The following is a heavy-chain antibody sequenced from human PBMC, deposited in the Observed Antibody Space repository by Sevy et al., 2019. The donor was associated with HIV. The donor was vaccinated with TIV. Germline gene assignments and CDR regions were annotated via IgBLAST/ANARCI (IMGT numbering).Heavy chain of an antibody. CDR3: ARDISAGSNSETSSPPFFFYYIDS. V-gene: IGHV3-9*01. Sequence: SLKISCAASGFSLDDYAMHWVRQSSGKGLEWVAGISCNSGSIGYADSVKGRFTISRDNARNTLYLQMNNMRSEDTALYYCARDISAGSNSETSSPPFFFYYIDSWGQGTLVTVSS. CDR2: ISCNSGSI. CDR1: GFSLDDYA. D-gene: IGHD1-26*01. J-gene: IGHJ4*02.